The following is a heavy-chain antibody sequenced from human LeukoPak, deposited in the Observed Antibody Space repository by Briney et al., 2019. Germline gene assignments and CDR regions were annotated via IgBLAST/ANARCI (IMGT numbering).Heavy chain of an antibody. D-gene: IGHD3-22*01. CDR1: GGSISSGGYY. Sequence: SETLSLTCTVSGGSISSGGYYWSWIRQHPGKGLEWIGYIYYSGSTYYNPSLKSRVTISVDTSKNQFSLKLSSVTAADTAVYYCARDSYYYDSSGYRALGAFDYWGQGTLVTVSS. J-gene: IGHJ4*02. V-gene: IGHV4-31*03. CDR2: IYYSGST. CDR3: ARDSYYYDSSGYRALGAFDY.